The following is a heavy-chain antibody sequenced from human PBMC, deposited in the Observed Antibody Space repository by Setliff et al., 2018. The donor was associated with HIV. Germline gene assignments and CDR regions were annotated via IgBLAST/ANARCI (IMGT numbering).Heavy chain of an antibody. CDR1: GGSISSYY. D-gene: IGHD5-18*01. J-gene: IGHJ5*01. Sequence: SETLSLTCTVSGGSISSYYWSWIRQPPGKGLEWIGYIYYSGSTNYNPSLKSRVAISVDTSKNQFSLKLSSVTAADTDVYYCARDTAMGSYDSWGHGTLGTVSS. CDR2: IYYSGST. CDR3: ARDTAMGSYDS. V-gene: IGHV4-59*01.